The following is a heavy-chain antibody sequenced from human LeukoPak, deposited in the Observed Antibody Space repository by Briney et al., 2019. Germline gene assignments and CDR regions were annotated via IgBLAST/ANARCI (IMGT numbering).Heavy chain of an antibody. J-gene: IGHJ6*04. Sequence: ASVKVSCKASGYTFTSYAVHWVRQAPGQRLEWMGWINAGNGNPKYSQKFQGRVTITRDTSASTAYMELSSLRSEDTAVCYCARELGDILTGYTAPYYYYGMDVWGKGTTVTVSS. V-gene: IGHV1-3*01. CDR3: ARELGDILTGYTAPYYYYGMDV. D-gene: IGHD3-9*01. CDR1: GYTFTSYA. CDR2: INAGNGNP.